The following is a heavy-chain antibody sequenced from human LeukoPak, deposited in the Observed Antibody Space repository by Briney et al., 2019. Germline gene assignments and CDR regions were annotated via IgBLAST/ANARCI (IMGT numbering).Heavy chain of an antibody. V-gene: IGHV4-4*07. D-gene: IGHD5-18*01. CDR1: GGSISSYY. Sequence: SETLSLTCTVSGGSISSYYWSWIRQPAGKGLEGIGRIYYSGSTNYNPSLKSRVTISVDTSKNQFPLKLSSVTAADTAVYYCARDFRGYSYGHEWSDPWGQGTLVTVSS. CDR2: IYYSGST. CDR3: ARDFRGYSYGHEWSDP. J-gene: IGHJ5*02.